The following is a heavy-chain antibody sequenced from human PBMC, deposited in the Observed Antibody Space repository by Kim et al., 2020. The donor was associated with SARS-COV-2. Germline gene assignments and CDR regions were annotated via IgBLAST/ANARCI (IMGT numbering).Heavy chain of an antibody. CDR2: IWYDGGNK. CDR1: GFTFSSYA. D-gene: IGHD6-19*01. J-gene: IGHJ4*02. CDR3: AKMGGQYSSGWANQPLPEFDY. V-gene: IGHV3-33*06. Sequence: GGSLRLSCAASGFTFSSYAMHWVRQAPGKGLEWVAVIWYDGGNKYYADSVKGRFTISRDNSKNTLYLQMNSLRAEDTAVYYCAKMGGQYSSGWANQPLPEFDYCGQGTLVTVSS.